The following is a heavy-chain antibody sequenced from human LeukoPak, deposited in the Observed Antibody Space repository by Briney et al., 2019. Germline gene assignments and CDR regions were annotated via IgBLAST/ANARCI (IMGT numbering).Heavy chain of an antibody. CDR1: GGTFSSYA. D-gene: IGHD3-22*01. CDR2: ITPFNGNT. J-gene: IGHJ3*02. Sequence: SVKVSCKASGGTFSSYAISWVRQAPGQGLEWMGWITPFNGNTNYAQKFQDRVTITRDRSMSTAYMELSSLRSEDTAMYYCASPIAEYYDSSGYSDDAFDIWGQGTMVTVSS. V-gene: IGHV1-45*02. CDR3: ASPIAEYYDSSGYSDDAFDI.